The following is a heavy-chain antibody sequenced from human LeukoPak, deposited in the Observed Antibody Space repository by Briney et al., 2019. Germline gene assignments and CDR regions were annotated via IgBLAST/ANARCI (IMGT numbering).Heavy chain of an antibody. D-gene: IGHD6-19*01. J-gene: IGHJ4*02. CDR1: GFTFSYAW. Sequence: GGSLRLSCAASGFTFSYAWMTWIRQAPGKGLEWVSYISSSDTYTNYADSVKGRFTISRDNAKNSLYLQMNSLRAEDTAVYYCARGPYSSGSSADYWGQGTLVTVSS. V-gene: IGHV3-11*06. CDR3: ARGPYSSGSSADY. CDR2: ISSSDTYT.